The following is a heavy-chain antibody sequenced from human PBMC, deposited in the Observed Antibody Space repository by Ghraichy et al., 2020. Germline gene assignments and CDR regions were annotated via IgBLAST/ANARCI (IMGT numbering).Heavy chain of an antibody. J-gene: IGHJ4*02. CDR3: ARGHGKIVLMVYAIRGGFDY. V-gene: IGHV4-34*01. CDR1: GGSFSGYY. CDR2: INHSGST. D-gene: IGHD2-8*01. Sequence: SETLSLTCAVYGGSFSGYYWSWIRQPPGKGLEWIGEINHSGSTNYNPSLKSRVTISVDTSKNQFSLKLSSVTAADTAVYYCARGHGKIVLMVYAIRGGFDYWGQGTLVTVSS.